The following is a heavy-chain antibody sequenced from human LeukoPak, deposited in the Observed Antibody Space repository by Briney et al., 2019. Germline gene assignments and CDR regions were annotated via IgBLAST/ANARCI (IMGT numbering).Heavy chain of an antibody. CDR1: GGSVSSYY. CDR2: IYYSGST. D-gene: IGHD1-26*01. CDR3: ARVFVRWELPHFAFDI. V-gene: IGHV4-59*02. Sequence: KPSETLSLTCTVSGGSVSSYYWSWIRQPPGKGLEWIGYIYYSGSTNYNPSLKSRVTISVDTSKNQFSLNLSSVTAADTAVYYCARVFVRWELPHFAFDIWGQGTVVTVSS. J-gene: IGHJ3*02.